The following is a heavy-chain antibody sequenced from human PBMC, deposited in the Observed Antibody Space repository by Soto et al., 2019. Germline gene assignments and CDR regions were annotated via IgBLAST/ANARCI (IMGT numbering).Heavy chain of an antibody. V-gene: IGHV6-1*01. Sequence: PSQTLSLTCAISGDSVSSNSAAWSWIRQSPSRGLEWLGRTFYRSKWYNDYAVSVKGRITINPDTSKNQFSLQLNSVTPEDTAVYYCAKEGGNHYYYYAMDVWRQGTTVTVS. J-gene: IGHJ6*02. D-gene: IGHD1-26*01. CDR1: GDSVSSNSAA. CDR2: TFYRSKWYN. CDR3: AKEGGNHYYYYAMDV.